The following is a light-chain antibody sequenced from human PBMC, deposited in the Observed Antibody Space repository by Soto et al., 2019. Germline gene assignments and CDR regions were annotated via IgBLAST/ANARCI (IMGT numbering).Light chain of an antibody. Sequence: QSVLKQPPSVSGAPGQRVTISFTGSSSNIGAGYDVHWYQQLPGTAPKLLIYGSTNRPSGVPDRFSGSKSGTSASLAVTGLQAEDEADYYCQSYDSSLSSVVFGGGTQLTV. J-gene: IGLJ2*01. CDR3: QSYDSSLSSVV. CDR1: SSNIGAGYD. CDR2: GST. V-gene: IGLV1-40*01.